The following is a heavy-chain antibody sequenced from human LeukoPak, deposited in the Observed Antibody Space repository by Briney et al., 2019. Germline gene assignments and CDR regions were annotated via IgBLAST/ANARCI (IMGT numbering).Heavy chain of an antibody. CDR1: GYTFTGYY. CDR2: INPNSGGT. Sequence: ASVKVSCKASGYTFTGYYMHWVRQAPGQGLEWMGWINPNSGGTYYAQKFQGRVTITSDTSISTAYMELRRLRSDNTAVYYCARDLYGGTSETFHYWGEGTVVTVSS. D-gene: IGHD4-23*01. CDR3: ARDLYGGTSETFHY. J-gene: IGHJ4*02. V-gene: IGHV1-2*02.